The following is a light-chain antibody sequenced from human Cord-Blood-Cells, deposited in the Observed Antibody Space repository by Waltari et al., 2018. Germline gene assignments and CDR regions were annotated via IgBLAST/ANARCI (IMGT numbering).Light chain of an antibody. V-gene: IGKV4-1*01. J-gene: IGKJ2*01. CDR1: QSVLYSSNNKNY. CDR3: QQYYSTPYT. CDR2: WAS. Sequence: LVITQSPDPLAVSLGQRATINRKPTQSVLYSSNNKNYLAWYQQKPGHPPKLLIYWASTRESGVPDRFSGSGSGTDFTLTISSLQAEDVAVYYCQQYYSTPYTFGQGTKLEIK.